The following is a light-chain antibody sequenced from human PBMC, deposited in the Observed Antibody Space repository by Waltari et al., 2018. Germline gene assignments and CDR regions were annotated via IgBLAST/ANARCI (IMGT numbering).Light chain of an antibody. CDR1: SSDVGAYTY. J-gene: IGLJ2*01. Sequence: QSALTPPAAVSGSPGQSITIPCTGTSSDVGAYTYVSWYQQHPGKAPKLIIFDVSDRPSVVSSRFSGAKSGNTASLTISGLQAKDEADYYCSSYISSSTLELFGGGTSLTVL. CDR3: SSYISSSTLEL. CDR2: DVS. V-gene: IGLV2-14*03.